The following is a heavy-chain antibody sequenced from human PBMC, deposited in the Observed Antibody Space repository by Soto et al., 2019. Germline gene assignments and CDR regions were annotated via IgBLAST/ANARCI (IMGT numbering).Heavy chain of an antibody. CDR1: GDSVNSYY. CDR2: VYYSGST. J-gene: IGHJ4*02. D-gene: IGHD2-15*01. Sequence: ETLSLTCTVTGDSVNSYYWSWMRQPPGKGLECMGYVYYSGSTNYNPSLKSRVTISVDTSKNQISLRLKSVTAADTAVYYCARAVKSGSHYFDYWGQGTLVTVSS. CDR3: ARAVKSGSHYFDY. V-gene: IGHV4-59*02.